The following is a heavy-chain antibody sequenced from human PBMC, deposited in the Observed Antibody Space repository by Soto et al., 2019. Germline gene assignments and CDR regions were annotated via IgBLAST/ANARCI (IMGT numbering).Heavy chain of an antibody. Sequence: EVQLVESGGGLVKPGGSLRLSCAASGFTFNNYSMNWVRQAPGTGLEWLSSISSGSSYIYNADSVKGRFTVSRDNAKNSLHLQMNSLRAEDTAVYYGARGFGFNGSDWDRWFDPWGQGTLVTVSS. CDR3: ARGFGFNGSDWDRWFDP. V-gene: IGHV3-21*01. CDR2: ISSGSSYI. J-gene: IGHJ5*02. CDR1: GFTFNNYS. D-gene: IGHD5-12*01.